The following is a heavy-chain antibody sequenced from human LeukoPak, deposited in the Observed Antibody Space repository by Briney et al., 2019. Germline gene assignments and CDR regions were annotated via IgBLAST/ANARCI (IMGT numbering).Heavy chain of an antibody. V-gene: IGHV3-53*01. CDR2: IYSGGST. J-gene: IGHJ2*01. D-gene: IGHD1-1*01. Sequence: GGSLRLSCAASGFTVSSNYMSWVRQAPGKGLEWVSVIYSGGSTYYADSVKGRFTISRDNSKNTLYLQMNSLRAEDTAVYYCAREGSSTGTYWYFDLWGRGTLVTVSS. CDR1: GFTVSSNY. CDR3: AREGSSTGTYWYFDL.